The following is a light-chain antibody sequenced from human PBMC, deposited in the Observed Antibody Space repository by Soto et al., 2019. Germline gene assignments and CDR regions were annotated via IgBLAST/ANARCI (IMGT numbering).Light chain of an antibody. CDR1: SSNIGSNI. V-gene: IGLV1-44*01. CDR3: SAWDASLSAIL. J-gene: IGLJ3*02. CDR2: NND. Sequence: QTVVSQPPSASGTPGQTVTISCSGRSSNIGSNIVNWYQQLPGTAPKLLIYNNDHRPSGVADRFSGSKSGTSASLAISGLQSEDEADYYCSAWDASLSAILFGGGTKVTVL.